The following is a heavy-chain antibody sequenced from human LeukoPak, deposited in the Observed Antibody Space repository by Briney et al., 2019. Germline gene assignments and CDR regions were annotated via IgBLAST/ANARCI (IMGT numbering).Heavy chain of an antibody. CDR3: ASMFYYGWFDP. V-gene: IGHV4-39*07. D-gene: IGHD3-10*01. Sequence: KASETLSPTCTVSGGSISRSSYYWGWIRQPPGKGLEWIGSIYYSGSTYYNPSLKSRVTISVDTSKNQFSLKLSSVTAADTAVYYCASMFYYGWFDPWGQGTLVTVSS. CDR1: GGSISRSSYY. J-gene: IGHJ5*02. CDR2: IYYSGST.